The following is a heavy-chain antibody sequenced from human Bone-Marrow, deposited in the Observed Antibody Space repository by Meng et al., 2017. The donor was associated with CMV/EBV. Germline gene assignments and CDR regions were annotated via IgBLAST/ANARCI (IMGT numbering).Heavy chain of an antibody. CDR3: AKDAPTSATTWYPFDP. Sequence: GESLKISCAASGFTFSTYEMNWVRQAPGKGLEWVSGISSSGANTYYADSVKGRFTISRDNAKNTLYLQMNSLRAEDTALYYCAKDAPTSATTWYPFDPWGQGTLVTVSS. CDR2: ISSSGANT. J-gene: IGHJ5*02. CDR1: GFTFSTYE. D-gene: IGHD6-13*01. V-gene: IGHV3-23*01.